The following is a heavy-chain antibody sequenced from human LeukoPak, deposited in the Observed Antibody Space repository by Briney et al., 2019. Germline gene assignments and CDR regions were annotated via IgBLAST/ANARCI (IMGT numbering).Heavy chain of an antibody. J-gene: IGHJ6*03. Sequence: ASVKVSCKASGYTFTSYYMHWVRQAPGQGLEWMGIINPSGGSTSYAQKFQERVTITRDMSTSTAYMELSSLRSEDTAVYYCAAGPGEWLRTYYYYYMDVWGKGTTVTVSS. D-gene: IGHD5-12*01. V-gene: IGHV1-46*01. CDR2: INPSGGST. CDR1: GYTFTSYY. CDR3: AAGPGEWLRTYYYYYMDV.